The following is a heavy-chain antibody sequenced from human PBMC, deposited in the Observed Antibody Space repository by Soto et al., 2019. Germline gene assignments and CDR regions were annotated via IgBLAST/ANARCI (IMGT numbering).Heavy chain of an antibody. D-gene: IGHD3-10*01. CDR1: GYTFSDYW. J-gene: IGHJ6*02. CDR2: IYPGDSDT. V-gene: IGHV5-51*01. Sequence: GESRKSSGKGSGYTFSDYWIGWVRQLPGKGLEWMGIIYPGDSDTRYSPSFQGHVTITVDKSTSTAYLQWNTLKASDTAMYYCARHISYFRSSYSAMDVCSQRTKVT. CDR3: ARHISYFRSSYSAMDV.